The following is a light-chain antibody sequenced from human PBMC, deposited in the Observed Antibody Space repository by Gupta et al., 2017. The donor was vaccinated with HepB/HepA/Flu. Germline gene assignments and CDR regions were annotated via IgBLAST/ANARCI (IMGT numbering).Light chain of an antibody. CDR3: SSYTSSSTRRV. CDR1: SSDVVGYNY. V-gene: IGLV2-14*01. J-gene: IGLJ3*02. CDR2: DVS. Sequence: QPALSQPASVAGSPVPAMTSSCTGTSSDVVGYNYVSWYQQHPANAPKLMIYDVSSRPSGVSDRFSGSKSGNTASLTIAGLQAEDGADYYCSSYTSSSTRRVFGGGTKLTVL.